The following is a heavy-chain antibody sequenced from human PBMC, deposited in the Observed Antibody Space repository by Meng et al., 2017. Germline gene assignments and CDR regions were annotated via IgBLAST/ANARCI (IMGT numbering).Heavy chain of an antibody. V-gene: IGHV1-8*01. CDR3: ERCRSINRPSGMDV. CDR1: GYTFTSYD. J-gene: IGHJ6*02. CDR2: MNPHSGNT. Sequence: ASVKVSCKASGYTFTSYDINWVRHATGQGLEWRGWMNPHSGNTGYAQKFQGRVTMTRKTSISTAYMELSSLRSDDTAVYYSERCRSINRPSGMDVWGQGTTVTVSS. D-gene: IGHD1-14*01.